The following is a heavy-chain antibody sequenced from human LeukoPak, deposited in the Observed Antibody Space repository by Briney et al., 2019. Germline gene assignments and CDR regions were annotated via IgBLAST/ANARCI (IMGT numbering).Heavy chain of an antibody. D-gene: IGHD5-18*01. Sequence: SVKVSCKASGGTFSSYAISWVRQAPGQGLEWMGGIVPIFGTANYAQKFQGRVTITADESTSTAYMELSSLRSEDTAVYYCARSKLVDTAMVVENIFDYWGQGTPVTVSS. V-gene: IGHV1-69*13. CDR1: GGTFSSYA. CDR2: IVPIFGTA. J-gene: IGHJ4*02. CDR3: ARSKLVDTAMVVENIFDY.